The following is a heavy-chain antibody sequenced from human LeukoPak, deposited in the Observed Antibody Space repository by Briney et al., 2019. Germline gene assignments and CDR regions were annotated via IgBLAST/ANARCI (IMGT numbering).Heavy chain of an antibody. CDR1: GYTFTGYY. J-gene: IGHJ4*02. CDR3: ARGVYDSSGYYYGYFDY. D-gene: IGHD3-22*01. V-gene: IGHV1-2*04. Sequence: WASVNVSCTASGYTFTGYYMHWVRQAPGQGLEWMGWINPNSGGTNYAQKFQGWVTMTRDTSISTAYMELSRLRSDDTAVYYCARGVYDSSGYYYGYFDYWGQGTLVTVSS. CDR2: INPNSGGT.